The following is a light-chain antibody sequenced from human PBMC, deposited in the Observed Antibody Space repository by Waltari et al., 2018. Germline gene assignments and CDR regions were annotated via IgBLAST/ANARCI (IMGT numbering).Light chain of an antibody. CDR1: QSIGIY. V-gene: IGKV3-20*01. CDR2: HAS. CDR3: QKYESLPAT. J-gene: IGKJ1*01. Sequence: EIVLTQSPGTLSLSPGERATLSCRASQSIGIYLAWYQQKPGQAPRLLMYHASSRATGIPDRFSGSGSGTDFSLTISRLEREDFAVYYCQKYESLPATFGQGTKVEIK.